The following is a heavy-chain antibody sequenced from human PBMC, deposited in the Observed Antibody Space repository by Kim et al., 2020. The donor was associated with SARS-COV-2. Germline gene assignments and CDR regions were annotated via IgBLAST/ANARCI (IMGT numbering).Heavy chain of an antibody. CDR3: AKDPRGGGYFDY. D-gene: IGHD3-16*01. Sequence: DADYVKGRFTISRDNSKNTLYLQINILRAEDTAVYYCAKDPRGGGYFDYWGQGTLVTVSS. V-gene: IGHV3-23*01. J-gene: IGHJ4*02.